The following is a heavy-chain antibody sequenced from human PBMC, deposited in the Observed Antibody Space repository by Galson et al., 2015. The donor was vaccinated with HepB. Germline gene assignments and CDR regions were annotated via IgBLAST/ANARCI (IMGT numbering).Heavy chain of an antibody. V-gene: IGHV4-30-2*01. D-gene: IGHD5-18*01. CDR3: ARGIQLWPYYFDY. CDR2: IYHSGST. Sequence: TLSLTCAVSGGSISSGGYSWSWIRQPPGKGLEWIGYIYHSGSTYYNPSLKSRVTISVDRSKNQFSLKLSSVTAADTAVYYCARGIQLWPYYFDYWGQGTLVTVSS. CDR1: GGSISSGGYS. J-gene: IGHJ4*02.